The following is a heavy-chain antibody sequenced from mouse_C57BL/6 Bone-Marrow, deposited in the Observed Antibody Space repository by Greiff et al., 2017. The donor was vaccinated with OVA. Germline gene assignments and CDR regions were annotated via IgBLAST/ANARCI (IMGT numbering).Heavy chain of an antibody. CDR2: IHPSDSDT. Sequence: QVQLKESGAELVKPGASVKVSCKASGYTFTSYWMHWVKQRPGQGLEWIGRIHPSDSDTNYNQKFKGKATLTVDKSSSTAYMQLSSLTSEDSAVSYSAIRGYYYGSSYSYYFDYWGQGTTLTVSS. J-gene: IGHJ2*01. V-gene: IGHV1-74*01. CDR3: AIRGYYYGSSYSYYFDY. D-gene: IGHD1-1*01. CDR1: GYTFTSYW.